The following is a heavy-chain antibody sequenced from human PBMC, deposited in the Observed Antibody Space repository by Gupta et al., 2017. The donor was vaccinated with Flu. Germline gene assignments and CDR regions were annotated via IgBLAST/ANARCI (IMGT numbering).Heavy chain of an antibody. V-gene: IGHV1-2*02. Sequence: RQAPGQGLEWMGWINPNSGGTNYAQKFQGRVTVTRDTSISTAYMELTWLRSDDTAVYYCARDKSGDGDVHFDYWGQGTLVTVSS. J-gene: IGHJ4*02. CDR2: INPNSGGT. CDR3: ARDKSGDGDVHFDY. D-gene: IGHD4-17*01.